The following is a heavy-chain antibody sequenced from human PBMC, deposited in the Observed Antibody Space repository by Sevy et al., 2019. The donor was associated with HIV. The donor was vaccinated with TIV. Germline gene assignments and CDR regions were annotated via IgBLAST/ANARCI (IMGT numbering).Heavy chain of an antibody. Sequence: GGSLILSCAASGFTFSNYNMNWVRQAPGEGLKWVSSISSSSADIYYTHSVKGRFTVSRDNSRKSLFLQMNGLSAEDTALYYCARDLLVGSTYVFDIWGRGTMVTVSS. CDR2: ISSSSADI. J-gene: IGHJ3*02. D-gene: IGHD1-26*01. V-gene: IGHV3-21*01. CDR1: GFTFSNYN. CDR3: ARDLLVGSTYVFDI.